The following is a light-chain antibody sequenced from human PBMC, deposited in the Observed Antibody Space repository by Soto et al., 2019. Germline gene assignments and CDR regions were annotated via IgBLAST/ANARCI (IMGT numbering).Light chain of an antibody. J-gene: IGLJ1*01. CDR1: SSDVARSNL. V-gene: IGLV2-23*01. CDR3: CSYAGSSTLYV. CDR2: EGS. Sequence: QSALTQPASVSWSPGQSITISFTGTSSDVARSNLVSWYQQHPGKAPKLMIFEGSKRLSGGSNRFSGSKSGNTASLTISGLQSEDEADYYCCSYAGSSTLYVFGTGTKVTVL.